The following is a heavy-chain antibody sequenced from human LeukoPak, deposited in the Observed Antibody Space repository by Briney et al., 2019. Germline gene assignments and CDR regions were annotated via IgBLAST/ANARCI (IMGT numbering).Heavy chain of an antibody. J-gene: IGHJ4*02. CDR3: ARGSYYYEPYDY. V-gene: IGHV3-30*03. D-gene: IGHD3-22*01. CDR2: ISYDGSNK. Sequence: PGRSLRLSCAASGFTFSSYGMHWVRQAPGKGLEWVAVISYDGSNKYYADSVKGRFTISRDNSKNTLYLQMNSLRSDDTAVYYCARGSYYYEPYDYWGQGTLVTVSS. CDR1: GFTFSSYG.